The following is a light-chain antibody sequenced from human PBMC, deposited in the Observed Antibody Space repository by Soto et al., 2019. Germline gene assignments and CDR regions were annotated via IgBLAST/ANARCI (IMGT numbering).Light chain of an antibody. CDR2: EVS. CDR3: SSYKSSSTVV. J-gene: IGLJ3*02. Sequence: QSALTQPASVSGSPGQSITISCTGTSSDVGGYTYVSWYQQHPGHAPILIISEVSNRPSGVSHRFSGSESGNTASLSSSGLQAAAEADCYCSSYKSSSTVVFGGGTKLTVL. CDR1: SSDVGGYTY. V-gene: IGLV2-14*01.